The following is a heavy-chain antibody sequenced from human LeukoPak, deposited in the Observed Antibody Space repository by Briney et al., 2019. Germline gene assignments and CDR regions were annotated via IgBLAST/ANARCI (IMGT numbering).Heavy chain of an antibody. CDR2: IHYTGST. D-gene: IGHD7-27*01. CDR3: ARFHPNWGLDY. J-gene: IGHJ4*02. Sequence: SSDTLSLTCSVSGGPITVYHWIWIRQPPRKGLEFIGYIHYTGSTNYNSSLTSRISISTDTSKNQFSLKMTSVTAADTAVYYCARFHPNWGLDYWGRGILVTVSS. V-gene: IGHV4-59*07. CDR1: GGPITVYH.